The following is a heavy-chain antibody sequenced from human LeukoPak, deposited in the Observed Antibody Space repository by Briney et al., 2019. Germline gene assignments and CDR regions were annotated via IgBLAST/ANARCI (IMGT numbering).Heavy chain of an antibody. CDR1: GFTYSDYY. V-gene: IGHV3-11*04. Sequence: GSLRLSCAASGFTYSDYYMSWIRQAPGKGLEWVSYISSSGSTIYYADSVKGRFTISRDNSKNTLYLQMNSLRAEDTAVYYCAKGTYYYDSSGYSHFDYWGQGTLVTASS. J-gene: IGHJ4*02. CDR3: AKGTYYYDSSGYSHFDY. D-gene: IGHD3-22*01. CDR2: ISSSGSTI.